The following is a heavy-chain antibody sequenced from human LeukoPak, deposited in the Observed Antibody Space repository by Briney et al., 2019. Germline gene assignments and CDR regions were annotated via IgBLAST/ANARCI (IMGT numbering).Heavy chain of an antibody. V-gene: IGHV1-18*04. D-gene: IGHD1-26*01. CDR3: ARGSGSFDAFDI. Sequence: ASVKVSCKASGYTFTGYYMHWVRQAPGQGLEWMGWISVYNGNTNYAQKIQGRVTMTTDTSTTTAYMELRSLRSDDTAVYYCARGSGSFDAFDIWGQGTMVTVSS. J-gene: IGHJ3*02. CDR1: GYTFTGYY. CDR2: ISVYNGNT.